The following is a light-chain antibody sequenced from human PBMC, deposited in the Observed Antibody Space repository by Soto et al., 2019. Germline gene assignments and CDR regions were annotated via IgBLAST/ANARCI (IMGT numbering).Light chain of an antibody. CDR1: SSDVGTYKL. J-gene: IGLJ1*01. V-gene: IGLV2-23*02. Sequence: QSALTQSASVSGSPGQSITISCTGTSSDVGTYKLVSWYQHFPGKAPKLIIFEVTKRPSGVSNRFSGSKSGNTASLTISGLQADDEADYYCCSFGGKNIYVFGTGTKLTVL. CDR2: EVT. CDR3: CSFGGKNIYV.